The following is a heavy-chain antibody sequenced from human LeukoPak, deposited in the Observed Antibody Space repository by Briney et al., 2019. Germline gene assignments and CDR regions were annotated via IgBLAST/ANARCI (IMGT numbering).Heavy chain of an antibody. D-gene: IGHD4-23*01. V-gene: IGHV1-46*01. J-gene: IGHJ5*02. CDR3: ARSQGGNTLWFDP. CDR2: INTSGGST. Sequence: GASVKLSCTASGYTFSSYYMHWGRQAPGPGLERMGIINTSGGSTTYAQKFQGRVSMTRDTSTSTVYLEVSSLRSEDTAVYYCARSQGGNTLWFDPWGQGTLVTVSS. CDR1: GYTFSSYY.